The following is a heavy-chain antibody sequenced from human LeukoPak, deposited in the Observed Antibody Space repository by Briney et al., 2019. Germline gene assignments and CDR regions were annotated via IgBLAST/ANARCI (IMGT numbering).Heavy chain of an antibody. Sequence: PGGSLRLSCAASGFTFSNAWMSWVRQAPGKGLEWVGRIKSKTYGGTLNYAAPVKGRFSISRDDSINTLYLQMNSLKTEDTAVYYCTTELYYDSSGYYYGGFNAFDIWGQGTMVTVSS. CDR3: TTELYYDSSGYYYGGFNAFDI. D-gene: IGHD3-22*01. J-gene: IGHJ3*02. CDR1: GFTFSNAW. CDR2: IKSKTYGGTL. V-gene: IGHV3-15*01.